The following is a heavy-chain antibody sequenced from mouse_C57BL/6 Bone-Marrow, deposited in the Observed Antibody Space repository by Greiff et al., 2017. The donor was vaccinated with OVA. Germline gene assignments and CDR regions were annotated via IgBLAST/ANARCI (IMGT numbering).Heavy chain of an antibody. D-gene: IGHD2-3*01. Sequence: EVQVVESGGGLVQPKGSLKLSCAASGFSFNTYAMNWVRQAPGKGLEWVARIRSKSNNYATYYADSVKDRFTISRDDSESMLYLQMNNLKTEDTAMYYCVRGLLLSAWFAYWGQGTLVTVSA. CDR3: VRGLLLSAWFAY. CDR1: GFSFNTYA. V-gene: IGHV10-1*01. CDR2: IRSKSNNYAT. J-gene: IGHJ3*01.